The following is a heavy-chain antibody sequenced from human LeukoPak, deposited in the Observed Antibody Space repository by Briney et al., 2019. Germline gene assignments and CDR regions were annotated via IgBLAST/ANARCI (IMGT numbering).Heavy chain of an antibody. CDR2: INPNSGGT. D-gene: IGHD5-12*01. Sequence: ASVKVSCKASGYTFTGYYMHWVRQAPGQGLEWMGWINPNSGGTNYAQKFQGRVTMTRDTSISTAYMELSSLRSEDTAVYYCASRYSGYGRSPANEFDYWGQGTLVTVSS. CDR3: ASRYSGYGRSPANEFDY. CDR1: GYTFTGYY. J-gene: IGHJ4*02. V-gene: IGHV1-2*02.